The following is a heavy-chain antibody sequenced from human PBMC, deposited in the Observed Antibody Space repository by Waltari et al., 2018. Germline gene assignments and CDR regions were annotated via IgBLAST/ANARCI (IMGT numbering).Heavy chain of an antibody. Sequence: QLQLQESGPGLVKPSETLSLACTVSGGSISSSHYYWGWIRQPPGKGLEWIGSIYYSGSTYYNPSLKSRVTISLDTSKNQFSLKLSSVTAADTAVYYCTRDAPPPGVSGSYAAVDYWGQGSLVIVSS. CDR2: IYYSGST. CDR1: GGSISSSHYY. V-gene: IGHV4-39*07. D-gene: IGHD3-16*01. J-gene: IGHJ4*02. CDR3: TRDAPPPGVSGSYAAVDY.